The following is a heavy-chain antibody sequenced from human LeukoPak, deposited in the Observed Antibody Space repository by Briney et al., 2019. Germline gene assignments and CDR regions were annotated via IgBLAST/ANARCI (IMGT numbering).Heavy chain of an antibody. V-gene: IGHV3-23*01. D-gene: IGHD3-22*01. Sequence: GGSLRLSCAASGFTFSNYAMTWVRQAPGKGLEWVSSISGSGGSTYYADSVKGRFTISRDNSKNTLYLQMYSLRAEDTAVYCASARGYYDSSGYYYYFDYWGQGTLVTVSS. J-gene: IGHJ4*02. CDR2: ISGSGGST. CDR1: GFTFSNYA. CDR3: ASARGYYDSSGYYYYFDY.